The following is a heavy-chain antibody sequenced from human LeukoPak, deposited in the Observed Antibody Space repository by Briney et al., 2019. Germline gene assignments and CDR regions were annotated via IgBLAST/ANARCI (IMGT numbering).Heavy chain of an antibody. V-gene: IGHV4-59*01. CDR1: GGSISSYY. Sequence: SETLSLTCTVSGGSISSYYWSWIRQPPGKGLEWIGYIYYSGSTNYNPFLKSRVTISVDTSKNQFSLKLSSVTAADTAVYYCATTVSSSWLGWFDPWGQGTLVTVSS. CDR3: ATTVSSSWLGWFDP. D-gene: IGHD6-13*01. J-gene: IGHJ5*02. CDR2: IYYSGST.